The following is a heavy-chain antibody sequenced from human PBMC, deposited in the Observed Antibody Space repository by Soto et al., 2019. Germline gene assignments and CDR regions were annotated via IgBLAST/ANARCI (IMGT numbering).Heavy chain of an antibody. CDR1: GAPITTNSW. V-gene: IGHV4-4*02. J-gene: IGHJ4*02. Sequence: PSETLALTCTVSGAPITTNSWWSWVRQPPGKGLEWIGEIYHSGSTHYNPSLKSRLTFSVDKSKNQLSLSLTSVTAADTAVYYGAREGYSWAVAPLFWGQGIPVTVSS. CDR2: IYHSGST. CDR3: AREGYSWAVAPLF. D-gene: IGHD5-12*01.